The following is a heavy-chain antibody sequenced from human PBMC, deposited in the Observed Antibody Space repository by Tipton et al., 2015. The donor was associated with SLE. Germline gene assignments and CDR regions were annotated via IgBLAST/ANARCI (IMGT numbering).Heavy chain of an antibody. J-gene: IGHJ6*02. D-gene: IGHD1-26*01. CDR1: GDSVSSSFFY. CDR2: IFYSGTT. CDR3: ARGYRGMDV. V-gene: IGHV4-39*07. Sequence: TLSLTCTVSGDSVSSSFFYWGWIRQPPGKGLEWIGSIFYSGTTYYNPSLKSRVSISQDTSKDQFSLRLTSVTAADTAVYYCARGYRGMDVWGQGTTVTV.